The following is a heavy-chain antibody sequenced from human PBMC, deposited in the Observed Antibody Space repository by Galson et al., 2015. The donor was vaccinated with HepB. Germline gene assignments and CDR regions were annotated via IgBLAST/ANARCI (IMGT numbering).Heavy chain of an antibody. V-gene: IGHV4-30-2*01. J-gene: IGHJ2*01. CDR2: IYHSGST. D-gene: IGHD4-17*01. CDR1: GDSISSVGYS. CDR3: ARVAVTYINWYFDV. Sequence: TLSLTCAVSGDSISSVGYSWSWIRRPPGKGLEWIGYIYHSGSTYYNPSLKSRVTISVDRSKNEFSLKLSSVTAADTAVYYCARVAVTYINWYFDVWGRGTLVTVSS.